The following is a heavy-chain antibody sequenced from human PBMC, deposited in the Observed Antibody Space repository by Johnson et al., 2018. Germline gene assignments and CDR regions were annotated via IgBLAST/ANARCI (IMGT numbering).Heavy chain of an antibody. J-gene: IGHJ3*02. Sequence: VELQESGGGLVQPGGSLRLSCGASGFIFSNYAMVWVRQAPGKGLEWVSSVIGNGDSTYYADSVKGRFTTSRDNSKNMVYLQMNSLRAEETAVYYCAKELAQAGRGAFEMWGQGTMVTVSS. CDR2: VIGNGDST. V-gene: IGHV3-23*01. CDR3: AKELAQAGRGAFEM. D-gene: IGHD1-14*01. CDR1: GFIFSNYA.